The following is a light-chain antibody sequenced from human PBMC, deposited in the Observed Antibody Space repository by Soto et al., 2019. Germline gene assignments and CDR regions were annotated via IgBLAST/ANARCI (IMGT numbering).Light chain of an antibody. V-gene: IGKV3-11*01. CDR1: ENVRTF. J-gene: IGKJ1*01. Sequence: EVVLTQSPATLSLSPGERATLSCRASENVRTFVDWYQQKPGQAPRLLIHGASNRATGIPARFSGSGSGTDFTLTISNLEPEDFAVYSCLQYHNLWAFGQGTKVEIK. CDR3: LQYHNLWA. CDR2: GAS.